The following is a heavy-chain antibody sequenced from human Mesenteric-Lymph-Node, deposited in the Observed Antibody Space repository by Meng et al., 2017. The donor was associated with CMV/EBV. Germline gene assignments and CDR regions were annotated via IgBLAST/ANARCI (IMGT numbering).Heavy chain of an antibody. CDR2: TKNKANSYTT. D-gene: IGHD3-10*01. J-gene: IGHJ6*02. CDR3: ARVSYYGSGARGMDV. CDR1: GFTFSDHY. V-gene: IGHV3-72*01. Sequence: GGSLRLSCAASGFTFSDHYMDWVRQAPGKGLEWVGRTKNKANSYTTEYAASVKGRFTISRDDSKNSLYLQMNSLKTEDTAVYYCARVSYYGSGARGMDVWGQGTTVTVSS.